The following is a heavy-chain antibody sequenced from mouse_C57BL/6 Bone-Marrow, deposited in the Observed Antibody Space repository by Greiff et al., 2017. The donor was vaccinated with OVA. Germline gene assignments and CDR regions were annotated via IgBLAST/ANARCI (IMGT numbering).Heavy chain of an antibody. J-gene: IGHJ3*01. V-gene: IGHV1-49*01. CDR1: YFAFMASA. CDR2: FTMYSDAT. Sequence: QVQLQQSGAELVRPGSSVKLSCKASYFAFMASAMHWVKQRPGHGLEWIGTFTMYSDATEYSENFKGKATLTAYTSSSTAYLELSSLTSEDSAVYYCASGNYLAYWGQGTRVTVSA. D-gene: IGHD2-1*01. CDR3: ASGNYLAY.